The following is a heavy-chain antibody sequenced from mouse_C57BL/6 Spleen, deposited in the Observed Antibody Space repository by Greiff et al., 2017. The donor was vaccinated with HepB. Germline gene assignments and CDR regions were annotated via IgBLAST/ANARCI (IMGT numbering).Heavy chain of an antibody. V-gene: IGHV1-80*01. CDR1: GYAFSSYW. CDR2: IYPGDGDT. CDR3: AIGSSHYYAMDY. J-gene: IGHJ4*01. Sequence: VKLQESGAELVKPGASVKISCKASGYAFSSYWMNWVKQRPGKGLEWIGQIYPGDGDTNYNGKFKGKATLTADKSSSTAYMQLSSLTSEDSAVYFCAIGSSHYYAMDYWGQGTSVTVSS. D-gene: IGHD1-1*01.